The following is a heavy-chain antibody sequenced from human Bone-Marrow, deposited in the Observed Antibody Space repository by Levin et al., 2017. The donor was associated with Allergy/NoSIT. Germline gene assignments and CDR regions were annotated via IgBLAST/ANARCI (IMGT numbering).Heavy chain of an antibody. CDR1: GFSLTTRGVG. J-gene: IGHJ3*02. Sequence: KKSGPTLVKPTETLSLTCTFSGFSLTTRGVGVAWIRQPPEKALEWIAVIYWDDDKRYRPSLSGRLSITKDTSRNQVVLTMTNMDPVDTATYFCAHVVITYGGVIGDEAFDIWGPGTMVSVSS. D-gene: IGHD3-16*02. CDR3: AHVVITYGGVIGDEAFDI. V-gene: IGHV2-5*02. CDR2: IYWDDDK.